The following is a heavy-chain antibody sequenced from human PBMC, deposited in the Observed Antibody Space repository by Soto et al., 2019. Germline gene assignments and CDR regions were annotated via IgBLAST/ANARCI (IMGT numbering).Heavy chain of an antibody. CDR3: VRGRYCSGGSCYLDY. Sequence: EVQLVESGGGLVQPGGSLRLSCAASGFTFTTYWMNWVRQAPGKGLEWVASRKQDGSEEFFVDSVKGRFTISRDNAKNSLYLQMNSLRAEDTAVYFCVRGRYCSGGSCYLDYWGQGALVTVSS. CDR2: RKQDGSEE. V-gene: IGHV3-7*01. CDR1: GFTFTTYW. D-gene: IGHD2-15*01. J-gene: IGHJ4*02.